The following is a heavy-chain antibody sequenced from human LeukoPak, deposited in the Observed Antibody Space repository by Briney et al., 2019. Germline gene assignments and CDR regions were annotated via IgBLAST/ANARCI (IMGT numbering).Heavy chain of an antibody. CDR2: IYYSGST. J-gene: IGHJ5*02. CDR3: ARDNGPPPMVGEDEVVSGGFDP. CDR1: GGSISSGGYY. V-gene: IGHV4-31*03. D-gene: IGHD2-15*01. Sequence: PSQTLSLTCTVSGGSISSGGYYWSWIRQHPGKGLEWIGYIYYSGSTYYNPSLKSRVTISVDTSKNQFSLKLSSVTAADTAVYYCARDNGPPPMVGEDEVVSGGFDPWGQGTLVTVSS.